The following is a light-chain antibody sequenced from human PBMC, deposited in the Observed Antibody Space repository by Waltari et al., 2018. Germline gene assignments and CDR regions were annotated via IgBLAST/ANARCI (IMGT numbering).Light chain of an antibody. J-gene: IGKJ2*01. CDR2: DAF. CDR3: QQRTSWPYT. Sequence: EIVLTQSPATLSLSPGERVTLSCRASQSVSTYLGRYQQRPGQAPRLLIYDAFNRATGIPARFSGSGSGTDFTLTISSLEPEDFAVYYCQQRTSWPYTFGQGTKLEIK. V-gene: IGKV3-11*01. CDR1: QSVSTY.